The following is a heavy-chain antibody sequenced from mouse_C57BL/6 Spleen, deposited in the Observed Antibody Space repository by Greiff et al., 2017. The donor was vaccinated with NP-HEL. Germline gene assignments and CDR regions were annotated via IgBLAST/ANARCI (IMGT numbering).Heavy chain of an antibody. V-gene: IGHV1-82*01. CDR2: IDPGDGDT. J-gene: IGHJ3*01. Sequence: VHLQQPGPELVKPGASVKISCKASGYAFSSSWMNWVKQRPGKGLEWIGRIDPGDGDTNYNQKFKGKATLTADKSSSTAYMQLSSLTSEDSAVYVCAGCVSTVAPFAYWGQGTLLTVSA. D-gene: IGHD1-1*01. CDR3: AGCVSTVAPFAY. CDR1: GYAFSSSW.